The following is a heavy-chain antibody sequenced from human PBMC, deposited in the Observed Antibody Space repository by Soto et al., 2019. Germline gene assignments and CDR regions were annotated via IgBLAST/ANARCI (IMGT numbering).Heavy chain of an antibody. CDR2: ISSSSSTI. Sequence: GGSLRLSCGASGFTCSSYSMNWVRQAPGKGLEWVSYISSSSSTIYYADSVKGRFTISRDNAKNSLYLQMNSLRADDTAVYYYAREYYYTMDVWGQGTMVTVSS. CDR3: AREYYYTMDV. V-gene: IGHV3-48*04. J-gene: IGHJ6*02. CDR1: GFTCSSYS.